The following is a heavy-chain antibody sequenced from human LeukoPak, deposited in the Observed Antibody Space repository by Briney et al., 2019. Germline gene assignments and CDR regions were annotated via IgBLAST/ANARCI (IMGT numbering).Heavy chain of an antibody. CDR1: GFTFDDYA. J-gene: IGHJ3*02. CDR2: ISWNSGSI. D-gene: IGHD5-12*01. CDR3: AKARGATITSLDAFDI. Sequence: GRSLRLSCAASGFTFDDYAMHWVRQAPGKGLEWVSGISWNSGSIGYADSVKGRFTISRDNAKNSLYLQMNSLRAEDMALCYCAKARGATITSLDAFDIWGQGTMVTVSS. V-gene: IGHV3-9*03.